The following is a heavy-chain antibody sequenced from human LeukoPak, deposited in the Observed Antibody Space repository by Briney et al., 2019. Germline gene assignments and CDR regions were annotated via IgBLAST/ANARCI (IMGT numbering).Heavy chain of an antibody. D-gene: IGHD3-10*01. V-gene: IGHV3-23*01. CDR1: GFTFSSYA. J-gene: IGHJ4*02. CDR3: AKGDVGTMVRGVIIGDY. Sequence: PGGSLRLSCAASGFTFSSYAMSWVRQAPGKGLEWVSAISGSGGSTYYADSVKGRFTISRDNSKNTLYLQMNSLRAEDTAVYYCAKGDVGTMVRGVIIGDYWGQGTLVTVSS. CDR2: ISGSGGST.